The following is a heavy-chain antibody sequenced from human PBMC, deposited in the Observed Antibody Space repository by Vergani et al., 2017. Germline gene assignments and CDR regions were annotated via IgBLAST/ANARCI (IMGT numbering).Heavy chain of an antibody. D-gene: IGHD2-21*01. V-gene: IGHV5-51*01. CDR1: ESSFISNE. Sequence: EVMLVQSGAEVKKPGESLKISCKYSESSFISNEIAWVRQMSGKGLQWMGNINPIDSKIAYSPSFQGQAIMSLEKSITTAYLQWRSLKASDTAIYYCTRHVPCGDGACLHFGHWGQGTQVTVSS. CDR3: TRHVPCGDGACLHFGH. CDR2: INPIDSKI. J-gene: IGHJ4*02.